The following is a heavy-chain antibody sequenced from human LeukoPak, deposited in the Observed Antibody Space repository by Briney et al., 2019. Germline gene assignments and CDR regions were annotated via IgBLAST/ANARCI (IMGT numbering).Heavy chain of an antibody. CDR2: ITGSGGST. CDR1: GVTFSSYA. Sequence: GGSLRLSCAASGVTFSSYAMSWVRQAPGKGLEWVAIITGSGGSTYYADSVKGRFTFSRDNSKNTLYLQMNSLRADDTAVYYCAKLGYSYGPFDHWGQGALVTVSS. D-gene: IGHD5-18*01. CDR3: AKLGYSYGPFDH. V-gene: IGHV3-23*01. J-gene: IGHJ4*02.